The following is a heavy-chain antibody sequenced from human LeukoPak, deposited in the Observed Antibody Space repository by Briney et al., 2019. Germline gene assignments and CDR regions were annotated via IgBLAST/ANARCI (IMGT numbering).Heavy chain of an antibody. CDR1: GFTFDDYA. Sequence: GGSLRLSCAASGFTFDDYAMHWVRQAPGKGLEWVSLISWDGGSTYYADSVKGRFTISRDNSKNSLYLQMNSLRAEDTAVYYCARALYDSSGYYSHFDYWGQGTLVTVSS. D-gene: IGHD3-22*01. CDR2: ISWDGGST. J-gene: IGHJ4*02. V-gene: IGHV3-43D*03. CDR3: ARALYDSSGYYSHFDY.